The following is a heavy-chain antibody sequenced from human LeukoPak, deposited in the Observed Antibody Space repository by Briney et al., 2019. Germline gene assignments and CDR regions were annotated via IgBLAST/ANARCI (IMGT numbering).Heavy chain of an antibody. CDR1: GGTFSSYA. D-gene: IGHD3-22*01. V-gene: IGHV1-69*04. Sequence: GAPVKVSCKASGGTFSSYAISWVRQAPGQGLEWMGRIIPILGIANYAQKFQGRVTITADKSTSTAYMELSSLRSEDTAVYYCARVAVSYYYDSSGSLDYWGQGTLVTVSS. J-gene: IGHJ4*02. CDR2: IIPILGIA. CDR3: ARVAVSYYYDSSGSLDY.